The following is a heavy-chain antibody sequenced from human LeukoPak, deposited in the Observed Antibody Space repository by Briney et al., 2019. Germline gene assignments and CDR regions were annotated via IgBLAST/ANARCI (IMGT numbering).Heavy chain of an antibody. CDR1: GYTFTSYY. D-gene: IGHD6-19*01. CDR3: ARSSGWYYPSIDY. J-gene: IGHJ4*02. Sequence: ASVKVSCKASGYTFTSYYMHWVRQAPGQGLEWMGIINPSGGSTSYAQKFQGRVTMTRDTSTSTVYMELSSLRSEDTAGYHCARSSGWYYPSIDYWGQGTLVTVSS. CDR2: INPSGGST. V-gene: IGHV1-46*01.